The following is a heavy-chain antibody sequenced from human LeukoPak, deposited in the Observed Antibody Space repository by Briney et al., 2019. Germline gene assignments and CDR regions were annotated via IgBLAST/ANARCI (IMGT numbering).Heavy chain of an antibody. D-gene: IGHD2-8*01. V-gene: IGHV4-61*05. CDR2: IYYSGST. Sequence: SETLSLTCTVSGGSISSSSYYWGWIRQPPGKGLEWIGYIYYSGSTNYNPSLKSRVTISVDTSKNQFSLKLSSVTAADTAVYYCARHLRLTNWFDPWGQGTLVTVSS. J-gene: IGHJ5*02. CDR3: ARHLRLTNWFDP. CDR1: GGSISSSSYY.